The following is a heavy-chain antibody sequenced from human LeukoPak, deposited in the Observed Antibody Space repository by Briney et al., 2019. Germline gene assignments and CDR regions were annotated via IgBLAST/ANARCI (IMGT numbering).Heavy chain of an antibody. J-gene: IGHJ4*01. CDR3: ARFSRSTWVFDL. V-gene: IGHV4-59*08. CDR2: IYYTGST. CDR1: GGSISGYY. D-gene: IGHD6-13*01. Sequence: SETLSLTCTVSGGSISGYYWSWLRQSPGKGPEWIAYIYYTGSTNYNPSLRSRVAISLETSKNQFSLNLVSVTAADTAIYYCARFSRSTWVFDLWRHGTLVTVSS.